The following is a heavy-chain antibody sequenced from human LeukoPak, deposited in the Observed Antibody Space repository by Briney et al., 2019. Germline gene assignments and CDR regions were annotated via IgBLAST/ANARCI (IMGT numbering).Heavy chain of an antibody. CDR2: INPNSGGT. D-gene: IGHD3-10*01. J-gene: IGHJ4*02. CDR3: ARVMGGSYSIDY. Sequence: GASVKVSCKASGYTFTGYFLHWVRQAPGQGLEWMGRINPNSGGTNYAQNFQGRVTMTRDTSITTAYMELSSLRSDDTAVYYCARVMGGSYSIDYWGREPWSPSPQ. V-gene: IGHV1-2*06. CDR1: GYTFTGYF.